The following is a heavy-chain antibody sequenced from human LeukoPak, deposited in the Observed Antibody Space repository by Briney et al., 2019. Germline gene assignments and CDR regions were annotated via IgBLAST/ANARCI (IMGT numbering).Heavy chain of an antibody. CDR1: GYTFTGYY. Sequence: ASVKVSCKASGYTFTGYYMHWVRQAPGQGLEGMGWINPNSGGTNYAQKFQGRVTMTRDTSISTADMELSRLRSDDTAVYYCARARHYYYYMDVWGKGTTVTVSS. CDR2: INPNSGGT. CDR3: ARARHYYYYMDV. J-gene: IGHJ6*03. V-gene: IGHV1-2*02.